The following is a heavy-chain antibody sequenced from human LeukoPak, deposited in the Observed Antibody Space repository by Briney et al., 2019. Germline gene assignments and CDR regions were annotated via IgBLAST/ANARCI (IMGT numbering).Heavy chain of an antibody. Sequence: PSETLSLTCAVYGGSFSGYYWSWIRQPPGKGLEWIGEINHSGSTSYNPSLKSRVTISVDTSKNRFSLKLSSVTAADTAVYYCATGRGDYRYWGQGTLVTVSS. CDR1: GGSFSGYY. J-gene: IGHJ4*02. V-gene: IGHV4-34*01. CDR3: ATGRGDYRY. D-gene: IGHD4-17*01. CDR2: INHSGST.